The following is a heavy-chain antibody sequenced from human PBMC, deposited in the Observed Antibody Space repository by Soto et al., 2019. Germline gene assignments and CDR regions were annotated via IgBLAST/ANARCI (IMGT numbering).Heavy chain of an antibody. Sequence: ETLSLTCTVSGGSISSYYWSWIRQPPGKGLEWIGYIYYSGSTNYNPSLKSRVTISVDTSKNQFSLKLSSVTAADTAVYYCARENYDSSGYYSTYYFDYWGQGTLVTVSS. V-gene: IGHV4-59*01. CDR2: IYYSGST. D-gene: IGHD3-22*01. CDR1: GGSISSYY. J-gene: IGHJ4*02. CDR3: ARENYDSSGYYSTYYFDY.